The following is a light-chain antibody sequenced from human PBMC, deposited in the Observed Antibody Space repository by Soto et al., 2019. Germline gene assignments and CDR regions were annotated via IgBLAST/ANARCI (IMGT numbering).Light chain of an antibody. Sequence: EVVLTQSPGTLSLSPRERATLSCRASQSVSNNYLAWYQHKPGQAPRLLIYGASNRAPGIPDRFSGSGSGPDFTLTISRLEPEDFAGYSCQQYAASPRTFGQGTLVEVK. J-gene: IGKJ1*01. CDR3: QQYAASPRT. V-gene: IGKV3-20*01. CDR1: QSVSNNY. CDR2: GAS.